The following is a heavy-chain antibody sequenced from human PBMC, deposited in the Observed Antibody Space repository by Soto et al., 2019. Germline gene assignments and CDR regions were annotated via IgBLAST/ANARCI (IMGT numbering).Heavy chain of an antibody. Sequence: EVQLLESGGGLVQPGGSLRLSCAASGFTFSNYAMSWVRQAPGKGLERVSGISGGGGSSYYADSVKGRFTISRDYFKTTLYIQMNCLRAEDTAVYYCTHNCGVDCHSVFFYWGQGTRVIVSS. D-gene: IGHD2-21*02. V-gene: IGHV3-23*01. CDR3: THNCGVDCHSVFFY. J-gene: IGHJ4*02. CDR1: GFTFSNYA. CDR2: ISGGGGSS.